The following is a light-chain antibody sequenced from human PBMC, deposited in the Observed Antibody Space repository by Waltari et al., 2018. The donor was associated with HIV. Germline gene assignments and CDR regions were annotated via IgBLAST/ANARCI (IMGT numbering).Light chain of an antibody. J-gene: IGKJ4*01. Sequence: DIVLTQSPATLSLSLGARATLSCRASQSVSSFLAWFQQKPGQAPRLPISDASTRATGIPARFSGSGSGTDFTLTISSLEPEDFAVYYCQQRSDWPRLTFGGGTKVEIK. CDR2: DAS. CDR1: QSVSSF. CDR3: QQRSDWPRLT. V-gene: IGKV3-11*01.